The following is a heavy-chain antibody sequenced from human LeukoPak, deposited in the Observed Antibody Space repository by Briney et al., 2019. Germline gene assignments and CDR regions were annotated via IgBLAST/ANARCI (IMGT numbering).Heavy chain of an antibody. CDR1: GFTFNNYA. CDR2: ISSSGSTI. Sequence: PGGSLRLSCVVSGFTFNNYAMSWVRQAPGKGLEWVSYISSSGSTIYYADSVKGRLTISRDNAKNSLYLQMNSLRAEDTAVYYCARDEAAAGNLELADYWGQGTLVTVSS. V-gene: IGHV3-11*04. CDR3: ARDEAAAGNLELADY. D-gene: IGHD6-13*01. J-gene: IGHJ4*02.